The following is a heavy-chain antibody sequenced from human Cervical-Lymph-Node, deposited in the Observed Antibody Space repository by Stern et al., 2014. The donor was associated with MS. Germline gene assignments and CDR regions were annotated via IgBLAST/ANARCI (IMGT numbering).Heavy chain of an antibody. CDR2: IVASGERT. V-gene: IGHV3-23*04. Sequence: DVQLVESGGGLVQPGGTLRLSCVASGFTFSSYAINWVRQAPGKGLQWVSAIVASGERTYYADSVKGRFTISRDNSKNAVHLQMTSLRAEDTAMYFCALLATPTDYWGQGTLVAVSS. CDR1: GFTFSSYA. D-gene: IGHD2-15*01. J-gene: IGHJ4*02. CDR3: ALLATPTDY.